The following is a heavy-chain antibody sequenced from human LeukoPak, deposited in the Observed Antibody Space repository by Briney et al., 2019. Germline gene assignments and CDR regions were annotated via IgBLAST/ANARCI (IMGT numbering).Heavy chain of an antibody. J-gene: IGHJ4*01. Sequence: GESLRLSCAGSGFTFSDAWMNWVRQAPGKGLEWVSSISRSGSTKYYADSVKGRFTISRDNAKKSLYLQMDSLRAEDTAVYYCARDGGDYGSGSYYAYWGQGTLVTVSS. CDR3: ARDGGDYGSGSYYAY. V-gene: IGHV3-11*04. D-gene: IGHD3-10*01. CDR2: ISRSGSTK. CDR1: GFTFSDAW.